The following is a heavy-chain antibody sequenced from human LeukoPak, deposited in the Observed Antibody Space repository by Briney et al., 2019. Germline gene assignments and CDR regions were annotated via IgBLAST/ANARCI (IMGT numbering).Heavy chain of an antibody. CDR1: GFTFSSYE. Sequence: GGSLRLSCAASGFTFSSYEVNWVRQAPGKGLEWISFISLSGSNTYYADSVKGRFAISRDNAKNSLYLQMNSLRVEDTAVYYCMRGATDTTRWFDPWGQGTLVTVSS. J-gene: IGHJ5*02. CDR2: ISLSGSNT. CDR3: MRGATDTTRWFDP. D-gene: IGHD1-7*01. V-gene: IGHV3-48*03.